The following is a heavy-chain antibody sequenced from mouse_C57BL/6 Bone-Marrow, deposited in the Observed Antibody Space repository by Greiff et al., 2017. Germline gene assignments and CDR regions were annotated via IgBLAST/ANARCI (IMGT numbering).Heavy chain of an antibody. J-gene: IGHJ4*01. V-gene: IGHV5-17*01. CDR2: ISSGRSTI. CDR3: ARGGVGVLYAMDY. Sequence: EVKVVESGGGLVKPGGSLKLSCAASGFTFSDYGMHWVRQAPEKGLEWVAYISSGRSTIYYADTVKGRFTISGETAKNTLFLQMTSQRSEDTAMYYGARGGVGVLYAMDYWGQGTSVTVSS. CDR1: GFTFSDYG.